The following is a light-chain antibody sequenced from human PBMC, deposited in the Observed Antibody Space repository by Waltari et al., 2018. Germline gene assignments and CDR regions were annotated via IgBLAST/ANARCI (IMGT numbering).Light chain of an antibody. J-gene: IGLJ1*01. CDR3: CSYAGSRTYV. CDR2: EVS. Sequence: QSALTQPASVSGSPGQSITISCTGTSSDVGNFNLVSWYQQHPGKVPKLIIYEVSKRPSGVSNPLSGSKSGKTASLTISGIRAEDEADYYCCSYAGSRTYVFGTGTKVTVL. CDR1: SSDVGNFNL. V-gene: IGLV2-23*02.